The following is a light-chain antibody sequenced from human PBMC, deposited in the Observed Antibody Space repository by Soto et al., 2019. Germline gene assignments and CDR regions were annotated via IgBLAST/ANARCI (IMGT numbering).Light chain of an antibody. CDR2: TTS. CDR1: QSINDR. J-gene: IGKJ2*01. Sequence: IQMTQSPSSLSAYVGDTVTITCRASQSINDRLNWYQQKPGKAPKLLIYTTSTLQSGVPSRFSGSGSGTHFTLTITSLQPEDSATYYCQQSFRTPTDTFGQGSKVEI. CDR3: QQSFRTPTDT. V-gene: IGKV1-39*01.